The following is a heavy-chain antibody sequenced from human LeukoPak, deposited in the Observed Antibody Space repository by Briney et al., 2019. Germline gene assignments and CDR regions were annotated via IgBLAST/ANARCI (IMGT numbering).Heavy chain of an antibody. CDR3: ARGILNCSGGSCYTTSGWYRTGMDV. Sequence: AASVKVSCKASGGTFSSYDISWVRQATGQGLEWMGRIIPILGIANYAQKFQGRVTITADKSTSTAYMELSSLRSEDTAVYYCARGILNCSGGSCYTTSGWYRTGMDVWGQGTTVTVSS. CDR1: GGTFSSYD. J-gene: IGHJ6*02. CDR2: IIPILGIA. V-gene: IGHV1-69*04. D-gene: IGHD2-15*01.